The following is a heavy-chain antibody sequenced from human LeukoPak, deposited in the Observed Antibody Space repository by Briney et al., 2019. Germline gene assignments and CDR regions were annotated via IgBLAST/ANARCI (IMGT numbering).Heavy chain of an antibody. D-gene: IGHD1-26*01. Sequence: ASVKVSCKASGYTFTSYYMHWVRQAPGQGLEWMGIINPSGGSTSYAQKFQGRVTMTRDTSTSTVYMELSSLRSEDTAVYYCARGALRSESRGATFDYWGQGTLVTVSS. CDR1: GYTFTSYY. CDR2: INPSGGST. J-gene: IGHJ4*02. CDR3: ARGALRSESRGATFDY. V-gene: IGHV1-46*01.